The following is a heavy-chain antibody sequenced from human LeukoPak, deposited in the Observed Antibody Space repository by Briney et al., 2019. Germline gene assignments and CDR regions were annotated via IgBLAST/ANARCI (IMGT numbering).Heavy chain of an antibody. J-gene: IGHJ5*02. D-gene: IGHD6-19*01. CDR2: ISGSGGST. V-gene: IGHV3-23*01. CDR1: GFTFSSYA. Sequence: GGSLRLSCAASGFTFSSYAMSWVRQAPGKGLEWVSAISGSGGSTYYADSVKGRFTISRDNSKNTLYLQRNSLRAEDTAVYYFPKPGNSSGWSVSPNWFAPWGQGPLVTVSS. CDR3: PKPGNSSGWSVSPNWFAP.